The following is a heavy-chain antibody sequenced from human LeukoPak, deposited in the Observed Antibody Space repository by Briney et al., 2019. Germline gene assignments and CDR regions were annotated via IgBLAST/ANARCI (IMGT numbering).Heavy chain of an antibody. D-gene: IGHD3-3*01. Sequence: GGSLRLSCAASGFTFSDYYMSWIRQAPGKGLEWVSVIYSGGSTYYADSVKGRFTISRDNSKNTLYLQMNSLRAEDTAVYYCARVRDDFWTLEYYFDYWGQGTLVTVSS. CDR3: ARVRDDFWTLEYYFDY. CDR2: IYSGGST. V-gene: IGHV3-53*01. J-gene: IGHJ4*02. CDR1: GFTFSDYY.